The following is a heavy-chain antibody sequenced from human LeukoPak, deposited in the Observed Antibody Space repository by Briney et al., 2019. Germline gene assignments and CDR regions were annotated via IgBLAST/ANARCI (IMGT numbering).Heavy chain of an antibody. CDR2: ISSSSSTI. CDR3: ARGRPVDC. V-gene: IGHV3-48*01. CDR1: GFTFSTHN. Sequence: PGGSLRLSCAGSGFTFSTHNMNWVRQAPGKGLEWVSYISSSSSTIYYADSVKGRFTISRDNAKNSLYLQMNSLRAEDTAVYYCARGRPVDCWGQGTLVTVSS. J-gene: IGHJ4*02.